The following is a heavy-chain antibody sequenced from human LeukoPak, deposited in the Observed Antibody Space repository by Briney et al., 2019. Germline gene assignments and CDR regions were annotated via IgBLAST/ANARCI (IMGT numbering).Heavy chain of an antibody. CDR1: GASISGSSYY. Sequence: PSETLSLTCSVSGASISGSSYYWSWIRQPPGKGLEWISNSYYTGGTYYNPSLRSRVTISVDTSKNQFSLKLSSVAAADTAVYYCVSGSQNWFDPWGQGTLVTVSS. CDR3: VSGSQNWFDP. J-gene: IGHJ5*02. CDR2: SYYTGGT. V-gene: IGHV4-39*07. D-gene: IGHD3-10*01.